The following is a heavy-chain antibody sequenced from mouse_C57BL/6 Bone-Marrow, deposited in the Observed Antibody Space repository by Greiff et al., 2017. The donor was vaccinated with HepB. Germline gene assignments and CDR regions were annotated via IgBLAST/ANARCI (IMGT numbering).Heavy chain of an antibody. CDR1: GYTFTSYT. D-gene: IGHD1-1*01. CDR2: INPSSGYT. V-gene: IGHV1-4*01. Sequence: QVQLQQSGAELARPGASVKMSCKASGYTFTSYTMYWVKQRPGQGLEWIGYINPSSGYTKYNQKFKSTATLTVDKSSSTAYMQLSSLTSEDSAVYYCARSYYGSSPFAMDYWGPGTPVTVSS. J-gene: IGHJ4*01. CDR3: ARSYYGSSPFAMDY.